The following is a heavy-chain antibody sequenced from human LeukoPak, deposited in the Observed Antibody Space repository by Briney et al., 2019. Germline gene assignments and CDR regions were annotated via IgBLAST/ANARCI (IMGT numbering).Heavy chain of an antibody. CDR2: ISSSSSYI. CDR1: GFTFSSYS. D-gene: IGHD4-17*01. Sequence: GGSLRLSCAASGFTFSSYSMNWVRQAPGKGLEWVSSISSSSSYIYYADSVKGRFTISRDNAKNSLYLQMNSLRAEDTAVYYCARDKSGDYYFDYWGQGTLVTASS. J-gene: IGHJ4*02. V-gene: IGHV3-21*01. CDR3: ARDKSGDYYFDY.